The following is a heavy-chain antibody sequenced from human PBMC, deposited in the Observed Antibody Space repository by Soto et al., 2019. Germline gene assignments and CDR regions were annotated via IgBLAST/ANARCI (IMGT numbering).Heavy chain of an antibody. J-gene: IGHJ5*02. V-gene: IGHV4-30-4*01. D-gene: IGHD2-2*01. CDR2: IYYSGST. CDR1: GGSIRSGAYY. Sequence: SETLSLTCTVSGGSIRSGAYYWSWIRQPPGKGLEWIGYIYYSGSTYYNPSLKSRVTISVDTSKNQFSLKLSSVTAADTAVYYCARSRSLVVPAAPRHNWFDPWGQGTLVTVSS. CDR3: ARSRSLVVPAAPRHNWFDP.